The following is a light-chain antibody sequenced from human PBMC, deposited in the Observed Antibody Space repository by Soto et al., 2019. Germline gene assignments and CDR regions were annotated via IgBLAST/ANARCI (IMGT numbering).Light chain of an antibody. V-gene: IGLV2-11*01. CDR1: SSEVGGYNY. J-gene: IGLJ2*01. Sequence: QSALTQPRSVSGSPGQSVTISCTGTSSEVGGYNYVSWYQQYPGKAPKLLIYDVTKRPSGVPDRFSGSKSGNTASLTISGLQTEDEADYHCCSYVGSFVVFGGGTKVTVL. CDR2: DVT. CDR3: CSYVGSFVV.